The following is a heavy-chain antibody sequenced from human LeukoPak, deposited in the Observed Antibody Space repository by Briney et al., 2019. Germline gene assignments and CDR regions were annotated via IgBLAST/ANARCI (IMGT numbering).Heavy chain of an antibody. Sequence: ASLKVSCKASGYIFASYRISWVRQAPGQGLEWMGWISGYNGDTNYAQKLQGRVTMTTDTSTSTAYMELRSLRSDDTAVYYCARFQDSDKLRYYYQYGMDVWGQGTTVTVSS. J-gene: IGHJ6*02. CDR2: ISGYNGDT. CDR1: GYIFASYR. CDR3: ARFQDSDKLRYYYQYGMDV. D-gene: IGHD1-26*01. V-gene: IGHV1-18*01.